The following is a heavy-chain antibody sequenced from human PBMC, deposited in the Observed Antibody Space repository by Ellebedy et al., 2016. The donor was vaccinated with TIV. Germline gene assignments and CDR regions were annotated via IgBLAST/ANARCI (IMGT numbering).Heavy chain of an antibody. J-gene: IGHJ4*02. Sequence: MPSETLSLTCTVSGGSISSYYWSWIRQPPGKGLEWIGYFYNSVNTIYNPSLKSRVTISVDTSKNQFSLKLSSVTAEDTAVYYCARAAQPNCSGGSCYRIDYWGQGTLVTVSS. CDR3: ARAAQPNCSGGSCYRIDY. V-gene: IGHV4-59*01. CDR2: FYNSVNT. D-gene: IGHD2-15*01. CDR1: GGSISSYY.